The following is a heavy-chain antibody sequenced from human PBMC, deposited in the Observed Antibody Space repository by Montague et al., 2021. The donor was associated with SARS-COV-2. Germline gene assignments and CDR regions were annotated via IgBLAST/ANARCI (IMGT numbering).Heavy chain of an antibody. CDR2: TNYRSKWTS. CDR1: GDSVWSNTAA. D-gene: IGHD4-17*01. J-gene: IGHJ4*02. V-gene: IGHV6-1*01. Sequence: CAISGDSVWSNTAAWNWIWQSPSGGLEWLGRTNYRSKWTSDYATSVEGRISIDPDTSKNQFFPHLRSVTPEDTGVYYCVRDTGSAQAGFDAWGQGTLVTVSS. CDR3: VRDTGSAQAGFDA.